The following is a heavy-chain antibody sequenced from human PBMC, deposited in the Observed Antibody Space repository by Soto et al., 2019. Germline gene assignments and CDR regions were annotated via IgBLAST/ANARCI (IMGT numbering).Heavy chain of an antibody. V-gene: IGHV4-59*02. CDR1: GGSVSSYY. Sequence: PSETLSLTCTVSGGSVSSYYWSWIRQPPGKGLEWIGYIYYTGSTNYNPSLKSRVTISVDTSKNQFSLNLSSVTAADTAVYFCARDGVHLDYWGQGTRVT. D-gene: IGHD2-8*01. CDR3: ARDGVHLDY. J-gene: IGHJ4*02. CDR2: IYYTGST.